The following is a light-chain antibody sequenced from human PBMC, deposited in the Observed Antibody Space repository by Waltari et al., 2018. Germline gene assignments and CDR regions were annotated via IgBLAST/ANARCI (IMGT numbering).Light chain of an antibody. V-gene: IGKV4-1*01. CDR3: QQYYTTPPLT. CDR1: QSVLYSSNNKNY. J-gene: IGKJ4*01. Sequence: DIVMTQSPDSLAVSLGERATINCKSSQSVLYSSNNKNYLAWYQQKPGQPPKLLIYWGSTRETGVPVRFSGSGSGTDFTLTISSLQAEDVAVYYCQQYYTTPPLTFGGGTKVEIK. CDR2: WGS.